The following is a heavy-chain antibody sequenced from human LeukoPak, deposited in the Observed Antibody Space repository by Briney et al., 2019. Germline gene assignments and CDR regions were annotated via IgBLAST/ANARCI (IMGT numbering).Heavy chain of an antibody. D-gene: IGHD3-9*01. CDR1: GFTLSNYW. V-gene: IGHV3-7*01. CDR3: ARFSRAEYGIRYYYYYMDV. Sequence: GGSMRLSWAASGFTLSNYWMSWVRQAPGKGLEWVANIKQDGSEIYYVDSVKGRFTISRDNAKNSMFLQMDSLRADDTAVYYCARFSRAEYGIRYYYYYMDVWGKGTTVTVSS. J-gene: IGHJ6*03. CDR2: IKQDGSEI.